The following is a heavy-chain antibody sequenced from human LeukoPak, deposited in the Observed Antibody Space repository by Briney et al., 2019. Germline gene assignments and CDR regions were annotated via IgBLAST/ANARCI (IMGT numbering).Heavy chain of an antibody. CDR2: INHSGST. Sequence: SETLSLTCAVYGGSFSGYYWSWIRQPPGKELEWIGEINHSGSTNYNPSLKSRVTISVDTSKNQFSLKLSSVTAADTAVYYCARGVVGATTSSFDYWGQGTLVTVSS. V-gene: IGHV4-34*01. CDR3: ARGVVGATTSSFDY. D-gene: IGHD1-26*01. J-gene: IGHJ4*02. CDR1: GGSFSGYY.